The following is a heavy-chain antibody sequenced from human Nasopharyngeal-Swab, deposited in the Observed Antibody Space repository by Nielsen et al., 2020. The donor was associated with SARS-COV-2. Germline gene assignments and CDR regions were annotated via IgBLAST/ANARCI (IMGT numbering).Heavy chain of an antibody. J-gene: IGHJ2*01. V-gene: IGHV3-23*03. CDR2: IQSAGTST. D-gene: IGHD1-1*01. CDR1: GFTFSSYS. Sequence: AVTLRLSCAASGFTFSSYSMNWVRQAQGMGLEWVSVIQSAGTSTKYADSVKGRFTISRDNSKDTLYLQINSLRAEDTAVYYCAKDLLGCWNSYLWYFDLWGRGTLVTVSS. CDR3: AKDLLGCWNSYLWYFDL.